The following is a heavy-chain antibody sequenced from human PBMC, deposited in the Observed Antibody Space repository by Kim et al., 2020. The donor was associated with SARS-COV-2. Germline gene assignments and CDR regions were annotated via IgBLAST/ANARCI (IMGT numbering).Heavy chain of an antibody. CDR1: GDSISRNY. V-gene: IGHV4-59*08. J-gene: IGHJ4*02. CDR3: ARQEGH. Sequence: SETLSLTCTVSGDSISRNYWTWIRQPPGKGLEWIGYFLYSGSTNYNPSLKSRVTISVDTSKNQSSLKLSSVTAADTAMYYCARQEGHWGQGTLVTVSS. CDR2: FLYSGST.